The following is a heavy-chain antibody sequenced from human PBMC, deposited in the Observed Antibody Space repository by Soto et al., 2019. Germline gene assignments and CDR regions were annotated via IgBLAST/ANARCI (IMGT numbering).Heavy chain of an antibody. CDR1: GFTFSLYS. D-gene: IGHD3-10*01. J-gene: IGHJ6*01. Sequence: EVQLVESGGGLVQPGGSLRLSCAAYGFTFSLYSMSWVRQAPGKGLEWVSYISRSSTGIHYADSVKGRFTISRDDVTNSMHLQMKSLRDGDTAVYYCARAVTWGLDVWGQGTTVSISS. CDR2: ISRSSTGI. CDR3: ARAVTWGLDV. V-gene: IGHV3-48*02.